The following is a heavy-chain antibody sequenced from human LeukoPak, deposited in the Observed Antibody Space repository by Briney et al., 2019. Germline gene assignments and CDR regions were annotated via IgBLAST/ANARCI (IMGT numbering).Heavy chain of an antibody. V-gene: IGHV3-7*01. CDR2: IKQDGSEK. Sequence: GGSLRLSCAASGFTFTTYAMSWVRQAPGKGLEWLAIIKQDGSEKHYKGSVEGRFTISRDNAKNSLHLQMDSLRAEDTAVYYCAGGSGYLITSWGQGTLVTVSS. D-gene: IGHD3-9*01. J-gene: IGHJ5*02. CDR3: AGGSGYLITS. CDR1: GFTFTTYA.